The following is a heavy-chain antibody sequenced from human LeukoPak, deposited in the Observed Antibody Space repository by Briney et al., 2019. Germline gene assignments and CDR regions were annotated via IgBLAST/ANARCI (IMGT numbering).Heavy chain of an antibody. V-gene: IGHV3-23*01. Sequence: PGGSLRLSCAASGFTFSSYAMSWVRQAPGKGLEWVSATSGSGGNTYYADSVKGRFTISRDNSKKTPYLQLSRLRAEDTAVYYCAKDPGVARFGELWNYLDPWGQGTLVTVSS. CDR3: AKDPGVARFGELWNYLDP. CDR2: TSGSGGNT. D-gene: IGHD3-10*01. J-gene: IGHJ5*02. CDR1: GFTFSSYA.